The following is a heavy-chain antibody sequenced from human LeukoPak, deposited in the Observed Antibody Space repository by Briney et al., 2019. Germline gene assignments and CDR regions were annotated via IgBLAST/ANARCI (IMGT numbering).Heavy chain of an antibody. CDR3: ARVYSDDYGDYEGTGFDY. Sequence: SETLSLTCAVYSGSFSGYYWSWMRQPPGKGLEWIGEINHSGSTNYNPSLKSRVTISVDTSKNQFSLKLSSVTAADTAVYYCARVYSDDYGDYEGTGFDYWGQGTLVTVSS. CDR1: SGSFSGYY. J-gene: IGHJ4*02. V-gene: IGHV4-34*01. CDR2: INHSGST. D-gene: IGHD4-17*01.